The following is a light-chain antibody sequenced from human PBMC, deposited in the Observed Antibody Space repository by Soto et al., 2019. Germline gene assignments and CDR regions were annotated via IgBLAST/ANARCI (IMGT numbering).Light chain of an antibody. CDR1: YNL. J-gene: IGLJ2*01. Sequence: QSALTQPASVSGSPGQSITISCTYNLVSWYQQRPGKAPKLMIYEGNKRPSGVSNRFSGSKSSNTASLTISGLQAEDEADYYCCSYAGQRVVFGGGTKLTVL. CDR3: CSYAGQRVV. V-gene: IGLV2-23*01. CDR2: EGN.